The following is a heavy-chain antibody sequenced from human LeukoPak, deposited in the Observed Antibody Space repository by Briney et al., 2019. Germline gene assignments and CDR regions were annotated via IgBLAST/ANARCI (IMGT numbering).Heavy chain of an antibody. J-gene: IGHJ4*02. V-gene: IGHV4-59*01. CDR1: GGSISSYY. CDR3: AREGLPYSGRDKAVFDY. CDR2: IYYSGST. D-gene: IGHD1-26*01. Sequence: PSETLSLTCTVSGGSISSYYLSWIRQPPGKGLEWIGYIYYSGSTNYNPSLKSRVTISVDTSKNQFSLKLSSVTAADTAVYYCAREGLPYSGRDKAVFDYWGQGTLVTVSS.